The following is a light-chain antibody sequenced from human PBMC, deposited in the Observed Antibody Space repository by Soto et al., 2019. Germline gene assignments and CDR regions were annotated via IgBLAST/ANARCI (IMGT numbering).Light chain of an antibody. J-gene: IGKJ2*01. V-gene: IGKV3-20*01. CDR3: QQYGSSPGYT. Sequence: EIVLTQSPGTLSLSPGERATLSCRASQSVSSSYLAWYQQKPGQAPRLLIYGASSRATGIPDRFSGSGSGTDFTLPLSRLEPEDFAVYYCQQYGSSPGYTFGQGTKLEIK. CDR1: QSVSSSY. CDR2: GAS.